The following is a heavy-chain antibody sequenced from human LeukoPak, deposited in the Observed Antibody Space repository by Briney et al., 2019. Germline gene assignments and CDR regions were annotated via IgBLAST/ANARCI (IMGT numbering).Heavy chain of an antibody. CDR2: IYISGST. J-gene: IGHJ4*02. D-gene: IGHD1-1*01. CDR3: ARDRGTWNDDGFDY. Sequence: PSETLSLTCSVSGGSISSSSNYWGWIRQPAGKGLEWIGRIYISGSTNYNPSLKSRVTMSVDTSKNQFSLKLSSVTAADTAVYYCARDRGTWNDDGFDYWGQGTLVTVSS. CDR1: GGSISSSSNY. V-gene: IGHV4-61*02.